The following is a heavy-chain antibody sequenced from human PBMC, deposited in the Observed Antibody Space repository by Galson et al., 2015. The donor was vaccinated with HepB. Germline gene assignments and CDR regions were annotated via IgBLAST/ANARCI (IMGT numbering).Heavy chain of an antibody. CDR1: GFIFRNYA. V-gene: IGHV3-23*01. D-gene: IGHD6-6*01. Sequence: SLRLSCAASGFIFRNYAMSWVRQAPGRGLEWVSAIGGSDGVTYYPDSAKGRFTISRDNPKNTLYLQVNSLRAEDTAVYYCAKGLSSSSFPYDGMDVWGQGTTVIVSS. CDR2: IGGSDGVT. J-gene: IGHJ6*02. CDR3: AKGLSSSSFPYDGMDV.